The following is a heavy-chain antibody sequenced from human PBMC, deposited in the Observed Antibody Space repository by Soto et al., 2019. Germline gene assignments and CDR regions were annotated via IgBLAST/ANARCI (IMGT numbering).Heavy chain of an antibody. CDR3: ASAIAVAGERRYYFDY. Sequence: QVQLVQSGAEVKKPGASVKVSCKASGYTFTSYAMHWVRQAPGQRLEWMGWINAGNGNTKYSQKFQGRDTITRDTSASKAYMELSSLRSEDTAVYYCASAIAVAGERRYYFDYWGQGTLVTVSS. CDR2: INAGNGNT. J-gene: IGHJ4*02. CDR1: GYTFTSYA. D-gene: IGHD6-19*01. V-gene: IGHV1-3*01.